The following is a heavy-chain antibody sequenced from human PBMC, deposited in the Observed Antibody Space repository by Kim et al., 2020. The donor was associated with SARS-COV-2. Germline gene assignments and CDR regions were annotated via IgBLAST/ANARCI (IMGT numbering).Heavy chain of an antibody. CDR1: GYTFTGYY. V-gene: IGHV1-2*06. D-gene: IGHD3-3*01. J-gene: IGHJ4*02. CDR3: ARGARIWSGYWGQNYFDY. CDR2: INPNSGGT. Sequence: ASVKVSCKASGYTFTGYYMHWVRQAPGQGLEWMGRINPNSGGTNYAQKFQGRVTMTRDTSISTAYMELSRLRSDDTAVYYCARGARIWSGYWGQNYFDYWGQGTLVTVSS.